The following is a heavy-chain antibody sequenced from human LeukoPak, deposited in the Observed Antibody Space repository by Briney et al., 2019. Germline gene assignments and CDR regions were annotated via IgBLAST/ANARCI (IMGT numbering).Heavy chain of an antibody. D-gene: IGHD1-14*01. CDR2: IRDDGGIE. Sequence: GGSLRLPCAASGFTFSDYGMHWVRQAPGKGLAWVAFIRDDGGIEYYADSVKGRFTISRDNSKNTLYLQMNSLRAEDTAVYYCATGRNQLNIDNWGQGTLVTVSS. J-gene: IGHJ4*02. CDR3: ATGRNQLNIDN. CDR1: GFTFSDYG. V-gene: IGHV3-30*02.